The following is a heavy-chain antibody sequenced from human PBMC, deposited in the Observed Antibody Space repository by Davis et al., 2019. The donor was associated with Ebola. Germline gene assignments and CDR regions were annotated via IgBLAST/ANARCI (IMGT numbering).Heavy chain of an antibody. J-gene: IGHJ6*02. D-gene: IGHD3-10*01. CDR3: ARDRYYTIDV. V-gene: IGHV3-74*01. CDR1: GFTFDDYG. CDR2: IHSDGTST. Sequence: HTGGSLRLSCAASGFTFDDYGMSWVRQAPGKGLVWVSRIHSDGTSTIYTDSVKGRFTISRDNAKNTLYLQMNSLRAEDTAVYYCARDRYYTIDVWGQGTTVTVSS.